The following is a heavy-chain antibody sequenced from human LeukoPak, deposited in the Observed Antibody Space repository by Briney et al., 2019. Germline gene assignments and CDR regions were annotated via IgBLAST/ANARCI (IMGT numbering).Heavy chain of an antibody. J-gene: IGHJ5*02. CDR3: ARGYSHNSGGWLDP. CDR1: GFTFSSYA. D-gene: IGHD5-12*01. Sequence: PGGSLRLSCAASGFTFSSYAMSWVRQAPGKGLEWVSAISGSGGSTYYADSVKGRFTITRDNSKNTLYLQMNSLRAEDTAVYYCARGYSHNSGGWLDPWGQGTLVTVSS. V-gene: IGHV3-23*01. CDR2: ISGSGGST.